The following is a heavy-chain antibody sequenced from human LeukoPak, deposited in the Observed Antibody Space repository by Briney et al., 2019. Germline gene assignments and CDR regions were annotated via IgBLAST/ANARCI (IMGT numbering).Heavy chain of an antibody. V-gene: IGHV4-34*01. CDR3: ARVGEYYDILTGYYTLNWFDP. CDR1: GGSFSGYY. Sequence: PSETLSLTCAVYGGSFSGYYWSWIRQPPGKGLEWIGEINHSGSTNYNPSLKSRVTISVETSKKQFSLKLSSVTAADTAVYYCARVGEYYDILTGYYTLNWFDPWGQGTLVTVSS. CDR2: INHSGST. J-gene: IGHJ5*02. D-gene: IGHD3-9*01.